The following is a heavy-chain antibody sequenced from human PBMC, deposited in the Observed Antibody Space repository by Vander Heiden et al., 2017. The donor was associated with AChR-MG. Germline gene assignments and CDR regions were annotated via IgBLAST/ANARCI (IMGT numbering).Heavy chain of an antibody. Sequence: QLQLQQWGAGLLKPSETLSPICAVYGGSFRGYLGGWIRQPPGKGLEWIGESNHSGSTNYNPSLKSRVTISVDTSKNQFSLKLSSVTAADTAVYYCASRLRSGYDSFIPTYYFDYWGQGTLVTVSS. D-gene: IGHD3-16*01. CDR2: SNHSGST. J-gene: IGHJ4*02. CDR1: GGSFRGYL. CDR3: ASRLRSGYDSFIPTYYFDY. V-gene: IGHV4-34*01.